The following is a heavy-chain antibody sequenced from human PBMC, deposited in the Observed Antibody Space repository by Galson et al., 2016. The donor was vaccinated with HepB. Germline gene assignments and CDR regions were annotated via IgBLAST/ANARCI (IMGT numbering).Heavy chain of an antibody. Sequence: TLSLTCTVSGASVKSGGHYWSWVRQRPGKGLEWLAYIFYVGATYYNSPLKSRLPISMDTPNHQFSLTMTTVTASDTALYYCALFPFGSPSPSHFDSCGPGTLVTVSS. D-gene: IGHD2-15*01. V-gene: IGHV4-31*03. J-gene: IGHJ4*02. CDR2: IFYVGAT. CDR1: GASVKSGGHY. CDR3: ALFPFGSPSPSHFDS.